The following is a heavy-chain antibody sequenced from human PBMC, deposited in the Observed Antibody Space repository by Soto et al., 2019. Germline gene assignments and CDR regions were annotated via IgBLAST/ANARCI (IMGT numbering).Heavy chain of an antibody. D-gene: IGHD3-3*01. CDR1: GFTFSDYY. V-gene: IGHV3-11*01. Sequence: QAQLVESGGGLVKPGGSLRLSCAASGFTFSDYYMSWIRQAPGKGLEWVSYISSSGSTIYYADSVKGRFTISRDNAKNSLYLQMNSLRAEDTAVYYCARSPLDYDFWSGYHPYADVWGKGTTVTVSS. CDR2: ISSSGSTI. J-gene: IGHJ6*04. CDR3: ARSPLDYDFWSGYHPYADV.